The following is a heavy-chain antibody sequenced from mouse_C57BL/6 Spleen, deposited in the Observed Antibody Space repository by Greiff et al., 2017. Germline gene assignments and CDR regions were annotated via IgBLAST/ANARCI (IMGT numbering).Heavy chain of an antibody. CDR1: GYTFTSYW. V-gene: IGHV1-50*01. CDR2: IDPSDSYT. CDR3: ASLWDDWFAY. Sequence: QVQLKQPGAELVKPGASVKLSCKASGYTFTSYWMQWVKQRPGQGLEWIGEIDPSDSYTNYNQKFKGKATLTVDTSSSTAYMQLSSLTSEDSAVYYCASLWDDWFAYWGQGTLVTVSA. D-gene: IGHD4-1*01. J-gene: IGHJ3*01.